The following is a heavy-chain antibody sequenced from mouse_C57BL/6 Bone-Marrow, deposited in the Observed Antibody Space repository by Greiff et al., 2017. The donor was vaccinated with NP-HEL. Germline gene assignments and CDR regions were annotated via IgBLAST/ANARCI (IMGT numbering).Heavy chain of an antibody. D-gene: IGHD2-5*01. V-gene: IGHV2-2*01. CDR2: TWSGGST. CDR3: ARWGNSNYWYFDV. J-gene: IGHJ1*03. Sequence: QVQLKESGPGLVQPSQSLSITCTVSGFSLTSYGVHWVGQSPGKGLEWLGVTWSGGSTDYNAAFIFRLRISKDNPKSQVFFKMNSLRADDTAICYCARWGNSNYWYFDVWGTGTTVTVSS. CDR1: GFSLTSYG.